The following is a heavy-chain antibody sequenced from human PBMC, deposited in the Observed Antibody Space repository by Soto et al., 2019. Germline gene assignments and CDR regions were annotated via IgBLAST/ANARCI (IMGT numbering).Heavy chain of an antibody. V-gene: IGHV1-2*04. CDR1: GYIFTGYT. D-gene: IGHD6-19*01. Sequence: GASVKVSCKASGYIFTGYTMHWVRQAPGQGLGWMGWINPNSGDTNYTQKFQGWVTMTRDTSISTAYMELSRLRSDDTAVYYCATSRISIAVAGETEYYFDYWGQGTLVTVSS. J-gene: IGHJ4*02. CDR2: INPNSGDT. CDR3: ATSRISIAVAGETEYYFDY.